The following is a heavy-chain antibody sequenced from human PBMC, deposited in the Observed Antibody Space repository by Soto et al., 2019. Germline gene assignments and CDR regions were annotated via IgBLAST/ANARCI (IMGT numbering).Heavy chain of an antibody. Sequence: PSETLSLTCVIYGGSFSGYYWSWICQPPGKGLEWIGEINHSGSTNYNPSLKSRVTISVDTSKNQFSLKLSSVTAADTAVYYCSRQDYYYHGMDFLGQGTTVAVSS. CDR1: GGSFSGYY. CDR3: SRQDYYYHGMDF. V-gene: IGHV4-34*01. CDR2: INHSGST. J-gene: IGHJ6*02.